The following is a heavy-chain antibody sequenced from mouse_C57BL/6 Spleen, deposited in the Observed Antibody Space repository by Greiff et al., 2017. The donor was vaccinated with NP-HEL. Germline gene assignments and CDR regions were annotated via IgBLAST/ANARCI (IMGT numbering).Heavy chain of an antibody. J-gene: IGHJ4*01. Sequence: QVQLQQPGAELVKPGASVKLSCKASGYTFTSYWMHWVKQRPGQGLEWIGMIHPNSGSTNYNEKFKSKATLTVDKSSSTAYMQLSSLTSEDSAVYYCAREPMVTTNYAMGDWGQGTSVTVAS. CDR1: GYTFTSYW. CDR3: AREPMVTTNYAMGD. CDR2: IHPNSGST. V-gene: IGHV1-64*01. D-gene: IGHD2-2*01.